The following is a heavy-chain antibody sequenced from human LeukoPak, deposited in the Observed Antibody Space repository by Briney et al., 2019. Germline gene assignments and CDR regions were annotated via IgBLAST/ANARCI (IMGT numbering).Heavy chain of an antibody. V-gene: IGHV1-18*01. J-gene: IGHJ4*02. D-gene: IGHD2-2*01. CDR3: ERDKSYCSSTSCYGRPLGY. CDR2: ISAYNGNT. Sequence: ASVKVSCKASGYTFTSYGISWVRQAPGQGLEWMGWISAYNGNTNYAQKLQGRITMTTDTSTSTAYMELRSLRSDDTAVYYCERDKSYCSSTSCYGRPLGYWGQGTLVTVSS. CDR1: GYTFTSYG.